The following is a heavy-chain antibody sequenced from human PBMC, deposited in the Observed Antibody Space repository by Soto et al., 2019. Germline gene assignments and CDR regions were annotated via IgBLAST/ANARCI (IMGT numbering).Heavy chain of an antibody. CDR1: GFTFWDYY. V-gene: IGHV3-11*06. CDR3: ARDYVIAAAGTDYYYGMDV. J-gene: IGHJ6*02. D-gene: IGHD6-13*01. Sequence: GGSLRLSCAASGFTFWDYYMSWIRQAPGKGLEWVSYISSSSSYTDYADSVKGRFTISRDNAKNSLYLQMNSLRAEDTAVYYCARDYVIAAAGTDYYYGMDVWGQGTTVTVSS. CDR2: ISSSSSYT.